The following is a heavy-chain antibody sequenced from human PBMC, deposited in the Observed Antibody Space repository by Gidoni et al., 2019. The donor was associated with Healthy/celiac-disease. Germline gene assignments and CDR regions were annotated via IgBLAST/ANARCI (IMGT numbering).Heavy chain of an antibody. D-gene: IGHD3-10*01. J-gene: IGHJ6*02. Sequence: QVQLVESGGGVVQPGRSLRLSCAASGFTFSSYGMHWVRQAPGKGLEWVAVISYDGSNKYYADSVKGRFTISRDNSKNTLYLQMNSLRAEDTAVYYCAKDPRFYGSGSYIPEWDYYYGMDVWGQGTTVTVSS. CDR1: GFTFSSYG. CDR3: AKDPRFYGSGSYIPEWDYYYGMDV. V-gene: IGHV3-30*18. CDR2: ISYDGSNK.